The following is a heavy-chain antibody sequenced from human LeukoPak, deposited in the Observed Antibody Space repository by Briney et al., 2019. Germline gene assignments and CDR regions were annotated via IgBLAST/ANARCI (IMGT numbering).Heavy chain of an antibody. D-gene: IGHD6-13*01. Sequence: ASVKVSCKASGGTFSSYAISWVRQAPGQGLEWMGGIIPIFGTANYAQKFQGRVTITADKSTSTAYMELSSLRSEDTAMYYCARGVYSSSWYYYFDYWGQGTLVTVSS. CDR2: IIPIFGTA. CDR1: GGTFSSYA. CDR3: ARGVYSSSWYYYFDY. J-gene: IGHJ4*02. V-gene: IGHV1-69*06.